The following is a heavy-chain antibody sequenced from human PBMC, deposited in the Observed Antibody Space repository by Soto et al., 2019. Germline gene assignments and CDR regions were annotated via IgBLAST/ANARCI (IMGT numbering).Heavy chain of an antibody. CDR2: IYSGGST. J-gene: IGHJ6*02. Sequence: QPGGSLRLSCAASGFTVSSNYMSWVRQAPGKGLEWVSVIYSGGSTYYADSVKGRFTISRDNSKNTLYLQMNSLRAEDTAVYYCARDQGIMVRGLRSYGMDVWGQGTTVTVSS. CDR3: ARDQGIMVRGLRSYGMDV. CDR1: GFTVSSNY. D-gene: IGHD3-10*01. V-gene: IGHV3-66*01.